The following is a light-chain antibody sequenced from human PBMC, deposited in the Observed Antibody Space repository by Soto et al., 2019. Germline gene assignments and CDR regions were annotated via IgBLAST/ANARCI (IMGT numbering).Light chain of an antibody. J-gene: IGKJ3*01. CDR2: AAS. CDR1: QGISNY. Sequence: DIQMTQSPSSLSASVGDRVTITCRASQGISNYIALYQQKTGKVPTLLIYAASTLRSGVPSRFSGSGSGTDFTLTISSLQHEDVATYYCQKYNSAPPFTFGPGTKVDIK. CDR3: QKYNSAPPFT. V-gene: IGKV1-27*01.